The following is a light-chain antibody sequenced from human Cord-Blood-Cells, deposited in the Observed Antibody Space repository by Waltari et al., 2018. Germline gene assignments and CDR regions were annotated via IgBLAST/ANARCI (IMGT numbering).Light chain of an antibody. CDR1: SPNIRQGYD. J-gene: IGLJ2*01. V-gene: IGLV1-40*01. Sequence: QSVLTQPPSVSGAPGQRVTISCHGSSPNIRQGYDVQWHHQLPGTAPKLLIYGNSNRPSGVPDRFSGSKSGTSASLAITGLQAEDEADYYCQSYDSSLSGSVVFGGGTKLTVL. CDR3: QSYDSSLSGSVV. CDR2: GNS.